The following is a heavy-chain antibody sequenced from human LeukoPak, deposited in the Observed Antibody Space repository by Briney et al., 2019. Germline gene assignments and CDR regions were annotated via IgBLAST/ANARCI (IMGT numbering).Heavy chain of an antibody. J-gene: IGHJ4*02. V-gene: IGHV3-7*01. CDR3: ERDSPNCGGDCYYFDY. CDR2: IKQDGSEK. Sequence: PGGSLRLSCAASGFTFNSYSMSWVRQAPGKGLEWVANIKQDGSEKYYVDSVKGRFTISRDNAKNSVYLQMNSLRAEDTAVCYCERDSPNCGGDCYYFDYWGQGTLVTVSS. D-gene: IGHD2-21*02. CDR1: GFTFNSYS.